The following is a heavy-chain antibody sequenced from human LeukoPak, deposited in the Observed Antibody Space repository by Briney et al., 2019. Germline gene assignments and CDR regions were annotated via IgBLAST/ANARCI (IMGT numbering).Heavy chain of an antibody. J-gene: IGHJ4*02. Sequence: ASVKVSCKASGYTFTSYDINWVRQATGQGLEWMGWMNPNSGNTGYAQKFQGRVTMTTDTPTSTAYMELRSLRSDDTAVYYCATGPYGSGIISPGRLDYWGQGTLVTVSS. CDR3: ATGPYGSGIISPGRLDY. D-gene: IGHD3-10*01. CDR2: MNPNSGNT. CDR1: GYTFTSYD. V-gene: IGHV1-8*01.